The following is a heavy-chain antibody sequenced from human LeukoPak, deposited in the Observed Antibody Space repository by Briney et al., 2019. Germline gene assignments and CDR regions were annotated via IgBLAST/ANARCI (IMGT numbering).Heavy chain of an antibody. CDR1: GYSFTSYW. Sequence: KSGESLKISCKGSGYSFTSYWIGWVRQMPGKGLEWMGIIYPGDSDTRYSPSFQGQVTISADKSISTAYLQWSSLKASDTAMYYCARPLGRDRVVTAIGYWGQGTLVTVSS. D-gene: IGHD2-21*02. CDR3: ARPLGRDRVVTAIGY. CDR2: IYPGDSDT. V-gene: IGHV5-51*01. J-gene: IGHJ4*02.